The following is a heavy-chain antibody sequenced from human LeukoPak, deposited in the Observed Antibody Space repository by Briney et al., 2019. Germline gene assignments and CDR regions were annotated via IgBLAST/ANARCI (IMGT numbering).Heavy chain of an antibody. J-gene: IGHJ4*02. CDR2: IYPGDSDT. V-gene: IGHV5-51*01. D-gene: IGHD6-19*01. CDR1: GDSFTDSW. Sequence: GESLKISCKGSGDSFTDSWIAWVRQMPGKGLEWMGMIYPGDSDTRYSPSFQGQVTISADKSISTAYLQWSSLKASDSGMYYCARRVGSGWYYFDYWGQGTQVTVSS. CDR3: ARRVGSGWYYFDY.